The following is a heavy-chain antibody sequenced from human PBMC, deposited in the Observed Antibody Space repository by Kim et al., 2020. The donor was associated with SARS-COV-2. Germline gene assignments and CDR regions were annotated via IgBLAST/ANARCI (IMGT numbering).Heavy chain of an antibody. V-gene: IGHV3-33*01. CDR1: GFTFSSYG. J-gene: IGHJ4*02. Sequence: GGSLRLSCAASGFTFSSYGMHWVRQAPGKGLEWVAVIWYDGSNKYYADSVKGRFTFSRDNSKNTLYLQMNSLRAEDTAVYYCARDFSPGGYTGNYWGQGTLVTVSS. D-gene: IGHD1-26*01. CDR2: IWYDGSNK. CDR3: ARDFSPGGYTGNY.